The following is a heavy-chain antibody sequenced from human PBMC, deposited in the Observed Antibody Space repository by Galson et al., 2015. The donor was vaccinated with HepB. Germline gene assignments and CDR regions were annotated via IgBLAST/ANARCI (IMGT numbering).Heavy chain of an antibody. J-gene: IGHJ6*02. D-gene: IGHD2-2*02. CDR1: GFTFGDYA. V-gene: IGHV3-49*03. Sequence: SLRLSCAASGFTFGDYAMSWFRQSPGKGLEWVGFIRSKAYGGTTEYAASVKGRFTISRDDSKSIAYLQMNSLKTEDTAVYYCTRVVVVPAAIRGYYYYGMDVWGQGTTVTVSS. CDR3: TRVVVVPAAIRGYYYYGMDV. CDR2: IRSKAYGGTT.